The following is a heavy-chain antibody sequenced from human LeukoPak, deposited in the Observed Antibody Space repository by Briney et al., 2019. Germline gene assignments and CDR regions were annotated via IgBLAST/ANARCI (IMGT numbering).Heavy chain of an antibody. Sequence: GGSLRLSCAVSGLTLSNVWMNWVRQAPGKGLEWVSSISSSSTYIYYADSVKGRFTISRDNAKNSLYLQMNSLRAEDTAVYYCATMSLRYFDYWGQGTLVTVSS. J-gene: IGHJ4*02. V-gene: IGHV3-21*01. CDR1: GLTLSNVW. CDR3: ATMSLRYFDY. CDR2: ISSSSTYI.